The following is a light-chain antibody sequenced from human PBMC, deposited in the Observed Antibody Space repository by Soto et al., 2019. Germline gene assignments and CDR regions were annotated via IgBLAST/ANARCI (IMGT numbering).Light chain of an antibody. CDR2: LEGSGSY. J-gene: IGLJ3*02. V-gene: IGLV4-60*01. CDR3: ETWDSITSV. Sequence: QPVLTQSSSASASLGSSVKLTCTLSSGHSGYIIAWHQQQPGKAPRYLMKLEGSGSYNKGSGVPDRFSGSSSGADRYLTVPNLQLEDEADYCCETWDSITSVFGGGTKLTVL. CDR1: SGHSGYI.